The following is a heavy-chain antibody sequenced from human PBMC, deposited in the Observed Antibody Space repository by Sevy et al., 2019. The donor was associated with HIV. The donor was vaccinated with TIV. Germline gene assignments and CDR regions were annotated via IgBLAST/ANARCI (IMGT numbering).Heavy chain of an antibody. J-gene: IGHJ4*02. CDR3: ARWGNSSGIDY. D-gene: IGHD3-22*01. V-gene: IGHV3-33*01. Sequence: GGSLRLSCTASGFYFGIHWVRQAPGKGLEWVALIWYDEINKDYADSVKGRFTISRDNSKNTVFLQMNSLRAEDTGMYYCARWGNSSGIDYWGQGTLVTVSS. CDR1: GFYFG. CDR2: IWYDEINK.